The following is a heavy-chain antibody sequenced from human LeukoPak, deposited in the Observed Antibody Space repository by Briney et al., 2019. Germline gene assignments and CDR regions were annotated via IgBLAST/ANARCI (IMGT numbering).Heavy chain of an antibody. J-gene: IGHJ3*02. V-gene: IGHV4-59*08. D-gene: IGHD5-24*01. CDR1: GGSISTHY. CDR2: IYYSGST. Sequence: SETLSLTCTVSGGSISTHYWNWIRQPPGKGLEWIGYIYYSGSTNYNPSLKSRVTISVDTSKNQFSLKLSSVTAADTAVYYCARLRELATLHDAFDIWGQGTMVTVSS. CDR3: ARLRELATLHDAFDI.